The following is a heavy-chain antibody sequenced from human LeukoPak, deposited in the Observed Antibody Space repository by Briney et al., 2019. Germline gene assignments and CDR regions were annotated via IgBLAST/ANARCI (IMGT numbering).Heavy chain of an antibody. J-gene: IGHJ6*02. V-gene: IGHV1-69*13. D-gene: IGHD3-16*01. CDR1: GGTFSSYA. CDR3: ARAAWGDYYYGMDV. CDR2: IIPISGTA. Sequence: GASVKVSCKASGGTFSSYAISWVRQAPGQGLEWMGGIIPISGTANYAQKFQGRVTITADESTSTAYMELSSLRSEDTAVYYCARAAWGDYYYGMDVWGQGTTVTVSS.